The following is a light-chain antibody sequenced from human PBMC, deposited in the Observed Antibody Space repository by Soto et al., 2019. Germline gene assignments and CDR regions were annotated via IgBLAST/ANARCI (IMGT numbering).Light chain of an antibody. CDR3: GTWDSSLNSGL. V-gene: IGLV1-51*02. J-gene: IGLJ1*01. CDR1: TFNIGNNY. CDR2: ENN. Sequence: HCVLKQPASGSTSPGGRVTISNTRGTFNIGNNYVSWYQQLPGTAPKLLIYENNKRVSAIPDRFSGSKSATSATLAITGLQTGDEGDYFCGTWDSSLNSGLFGPGTKVTVL.